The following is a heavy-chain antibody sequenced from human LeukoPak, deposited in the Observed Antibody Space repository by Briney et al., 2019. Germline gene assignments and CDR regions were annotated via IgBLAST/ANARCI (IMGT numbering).Heavy chain of an antibody. V-gene: IGHV4-4*07. D-gene: IGHD1-1*01. Sequence: SETLSLTCTVSGGSISSYYWSWIRQPAGKGLELIARIYPSGSTNYNPSLKSRVTMSVDTSKNQFSLKLSSVTAADTAVYYCARAPTGTGGWNWFDPWGQGTLVTVSS. J-gene: IGHJ5*02. CDR3: ARAPTGTGGWNWFDP. CDR2: IYPSGST. CDR1: GGSISSYY.